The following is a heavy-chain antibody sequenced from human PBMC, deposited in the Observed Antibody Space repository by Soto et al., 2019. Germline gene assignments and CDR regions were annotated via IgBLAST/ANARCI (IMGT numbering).Heavy chain of an antibody. Sequence: SETLSLTCTVAGGTISSYDWSWIRQHPGKGLEWIGYIYYSGSTNYNPSLKSRITINPDTSNNQFSLHLNSVTPEDTAVYYCARQIAATGTAGTFDYWGQGTPVTVSS. CDR1: GGTISSYD. CDR3: ARQIAATGTAGTFDY. D-gene: IGHD6-13*01. J-gene: IGHJ4*02. V-gene: IGHV4-59*08. CDR2: IYYSGST.